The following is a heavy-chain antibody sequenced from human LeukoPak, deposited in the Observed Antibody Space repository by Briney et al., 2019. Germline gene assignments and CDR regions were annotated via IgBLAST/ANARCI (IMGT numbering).Heavy chain of an antibody. Sequence: PGGSLRLSCAASGFTFSTYSMNWVRQAPGKGLEWVSSISSSSGYIYYADSVKGRFTISRDNAKKSLYLHVNSLRAEDTAVYYCARDIYGGHDYWGQGTLLTVSS. D-gene: IGHD2-21*01. CDR3: ARDIYGGHDY. CDR2: ISSSSGYI. J-gene: IGHJ4*02. CDR1: GFTFSTYS. V-gene: IGHV3-21*01.